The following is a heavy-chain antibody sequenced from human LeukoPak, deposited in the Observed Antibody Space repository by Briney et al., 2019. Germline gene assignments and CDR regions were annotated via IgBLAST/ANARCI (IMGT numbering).Heavy chain of an antibody. CDR3: AGSISVAGPEDY. V-gene: IGHV4-34*01. J-gene: IGHJ4*02. CDR2: ITHSGST. Sequence: SETLSLTCAGYGGSFSDYYWNWIRQPPGKGLEWIGEITHSGSTNYNLSLKSRVTISVDTSKNQFSLKVSSLTAADTAVYYCAGSISVAGPEDYWGQGTLVTVSS. CDR1: GGSFSDYY. D-gene: IGHD6-19*01.